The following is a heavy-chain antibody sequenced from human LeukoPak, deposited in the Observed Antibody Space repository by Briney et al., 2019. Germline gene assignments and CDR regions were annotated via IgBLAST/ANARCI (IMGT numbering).Heavy chain of an antibody. CDR2: IRSKANNYAT. CDR1: GFTFSGSA. V-gene: IGHV3-73*01. CDR3: TRRRTDDSSGYYDF. J-gene: IGHJ4*02. D-gene: IGHD3-22*01. Sequence: GGSLRLSCAASGFTFSGSAMHWVRQASGKGLEWVGRIRSKANNYATANAASVKGRFTISRDDSKNTAYLQMNSLETEDTAVYYCTRRRTDDSSGYYDFWGQGTLVTVSS.